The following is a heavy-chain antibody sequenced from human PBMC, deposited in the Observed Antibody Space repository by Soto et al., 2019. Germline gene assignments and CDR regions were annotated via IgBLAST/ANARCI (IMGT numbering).Heavy chain of an antibody. Sequence: QVQLQESGPGLVKPSETLSLTCTVSGGSISSYYWSWIRQPPGKGLEWIGYIYYSGSTNYNPSLKSRVTISVDTSKNQFSLKLSSVTAADTAVYYCARVWFGEGTYYFDYWGQGTLVTVSS. D-gene: IGHD3-10*01. CDR2: IYYSGST. V-gene: IGHV4-59*01. CDR3: ARVWFGEGTYYFDY. CDR1: GGSISSYY. J-gene: IGHJ4*02.